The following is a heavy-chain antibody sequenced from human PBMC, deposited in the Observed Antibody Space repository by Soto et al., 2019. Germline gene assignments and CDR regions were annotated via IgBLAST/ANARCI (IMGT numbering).Heavy chain of an antibody. CDR2: ISGSGGST. CDR3: AKDHQRVTTSSFDY. D-gene: IGHD4-17*01. V-gene: IGHV3-23*01. Sequence: GGSLRLSCAASGFTFSSYAMSWVRQAPGKGLEWVSAISGSGGSTYYADSVKGRFTISRDNSKNTLHLQMNSLRAEDTAVYYCAKDHQRVTTSSFDYWGQGTLVTVSS. J-gene: IGHJ4*02. CDR1: GFTFSSYA.